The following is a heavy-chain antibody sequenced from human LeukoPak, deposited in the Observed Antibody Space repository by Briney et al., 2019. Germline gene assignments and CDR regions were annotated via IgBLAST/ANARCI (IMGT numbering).Heavy chain of an antibody. V-gene: IGHV3-74*01. CDR1: GFTFSNYW. J-gene: IGHJ5*02. D-gene: IGHD3-22*01. CDR2: IDNDGSGT. Sequence: QPGGSLRLSCAASGFTFSNYWMHWVRQAPGKGLVWVSRIDNDGSGTSYADSVKGRFIISRDNAKNTLYLQMNSLRAEDTAVYYCARDGYYYDSSGYHHVNWLDPWGQGTLVTVSS. CDR3: ARDGYYYDSSGYHHVNWLDP.